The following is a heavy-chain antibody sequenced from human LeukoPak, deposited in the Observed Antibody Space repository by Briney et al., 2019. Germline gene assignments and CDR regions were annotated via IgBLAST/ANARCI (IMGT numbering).Heavy chain of an antibody. J-gene: IGHJ4*02. CDR2: IIPILGIA. V-gene: IGHV1-69*04. CDR3: ARAHIAAAGTSYFDY. D-gene: IGHD6-13*01. CDR1: GGTFSSYA. Sequence: GASVKVSCKASGGTFSSYAISWVRQAPGQGLEWMGRIIPILGIANYAQKFQGRVTITADKSTSTAYMELSSLRSEDTAVYYCARAHIAAAGTSYFDYWGQGTLVTVSS.